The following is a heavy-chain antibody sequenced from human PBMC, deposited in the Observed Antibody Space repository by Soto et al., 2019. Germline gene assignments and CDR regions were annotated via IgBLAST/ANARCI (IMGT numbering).Heavy chain of an antibody. D-gene: IGHD4-17*01. V-gene: IGHV1-18*01. Sequence: GASVKVSCKASGYTFTNYGISWVRQAPGQGLEWMGWISAYNGNTNRAQNFQGRVTMTTDTSTRTAYMELRSLRSDDTAVFYCARDLSMTPLTPGYWGQGTLVTVS. J-gene: IGHJ4*02. CDR3: ARDLSMTPLTPGY. CDR1: GYTFTNYG. CDR2: ISAYNGNT.